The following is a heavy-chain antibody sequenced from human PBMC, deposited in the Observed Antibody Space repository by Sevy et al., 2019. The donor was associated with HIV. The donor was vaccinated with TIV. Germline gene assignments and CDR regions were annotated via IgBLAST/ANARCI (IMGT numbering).Heavy chain of an antibody. CDR2: IIPISATA. CDR3: ASTDYYDSDGYYLYAFDI. D-gene: IGHD3-22*01. Sequence: ASVKVSCKAFGGTFSSYAISWVRQAPGQGLEWMGGIIPISATANYAQKFQGRVTITADESTSTAYMEMSGLGSEDPAVYYCASTDYYDSDGYYLYAFDIWGQGTVVTVSS. J-gene: IGHJ3*02. V-gene: IGHV1-69*13. CDR1: GGTFSSYA.